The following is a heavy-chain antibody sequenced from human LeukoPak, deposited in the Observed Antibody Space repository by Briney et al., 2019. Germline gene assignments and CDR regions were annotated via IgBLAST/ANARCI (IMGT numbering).Heavy chain of an antibody. Sequence: GVTLRLSCAASEFTFSSYSMNWVRQAPGKGLEWVSAISNNGGYTYYADSVQGRFTISRDNSKSTLCLQMNSLRAEDTAVYYCAKQLGYCSDGSCYFPYWGQGTLVTVSS. D-gene: IGHD2-15*01. CDR2: ISNNGGYT. CDR1: EFTFSSYS. J-gene: IGHJ4*02. CDR3: AKQLGYCSDGSCYFPY. V-gene: IGHV3-23*01.